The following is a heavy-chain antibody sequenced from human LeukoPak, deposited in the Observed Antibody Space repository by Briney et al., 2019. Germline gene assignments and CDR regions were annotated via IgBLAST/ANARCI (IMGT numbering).Heavy chain of an antibody. CDR1: GGSLSGYY. CDR3: ARGGRDIDY. D-gene: IGHD1-26*01. CDR2: INHSGST. Sequence: SETLSLTCAVYGGSLSGYYWSWIRQPPGKGLEWIGEINHSGSTNYNPSLKSRVTISVDTSKNQFSLKLSSVTAADTAVYYCARGGRDIDYWGQGTLVTVSS. V-gene: IGHV4-34*01. J-gene: IGHJ4*02.